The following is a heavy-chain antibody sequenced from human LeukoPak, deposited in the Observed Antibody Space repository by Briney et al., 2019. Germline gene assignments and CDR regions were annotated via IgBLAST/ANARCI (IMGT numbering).Heavy chain of an antibody. CDR2: ISDNGVST. CDR3: AKAPVTGRDY. CDR1: GFTFANYA. V-gene: IGHV3-23*01. J-gene: IGHJ4*02. D-gene: IGHD2-21*02. Sequence: PGGALRLSCAASGFTFANYAMSWVRQAPGKGLEWVSTISDNGVSTYYADSVKGRFTISRDNSKNTLYVQMNSLRAEDTALYYCAKAPVTGRDYWGQGTLVTVSS.